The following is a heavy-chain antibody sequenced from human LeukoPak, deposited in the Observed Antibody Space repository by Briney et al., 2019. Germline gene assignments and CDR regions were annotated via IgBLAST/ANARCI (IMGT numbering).Heavy chain of an antibody. Sequence: SETLSLTCTVSGGSISRSTYYWGWIRQPPGKGLEWIGSIFYSGSTYYSPSLKSRVTISVDTSKNQFSLRLSSVTAADTAVYYCARASNIPDYWGQGSLVTVSS. CDR1: GGSISRSTYY. J-gene: IGHJ4*02. CDR2: IFYSGST. V-gene: IGHV4-39*07. D-gene: IGHD2/OR15-2a*01. CDR3: ARASNIPDY.